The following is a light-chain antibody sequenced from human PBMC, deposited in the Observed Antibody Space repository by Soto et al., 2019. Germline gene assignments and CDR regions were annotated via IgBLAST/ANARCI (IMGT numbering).Light chain of an antibody. J-gene: IGLJ1*01. CDR2: EIT. CDR1: SSDVGNGYDS. V-gene: IGLV2-14*01. Sequence: QSALTQPASVSGSPGQSITISWSGSSSDVGNGYDSVSWYQQHPGKAPKLIIYEITNRPSGVSTRFSGSESGNTASLTISGLQAEDEADYYCSSYPSSSTLSVFGTGTKVTVL. CDR3: SSYPSSSTLSV.